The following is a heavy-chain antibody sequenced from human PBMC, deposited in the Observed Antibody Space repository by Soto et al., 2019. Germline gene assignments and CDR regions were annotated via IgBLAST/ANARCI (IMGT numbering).Heavy chain of an antibody. J-gene: IGHJ6*02. D-gene: IGHD3-9*01. V-gene: IGHV3-23*01. CDR2: ISGSGGST. CDR3: AKDHDAETYFDWSYYYYGMDV. Sequence: QPGGSLRLSCAASGFTFSSYAMSWARQAPGKXLEWVSAISGSGGSTYYADSVKGRFTISRDNSKNTLYLQMNSLRAEDTAVYYCAKDHDAETYFDWSYYYYGMDVWGQGTTVTVSS. CDR1: GFTFSSYA.